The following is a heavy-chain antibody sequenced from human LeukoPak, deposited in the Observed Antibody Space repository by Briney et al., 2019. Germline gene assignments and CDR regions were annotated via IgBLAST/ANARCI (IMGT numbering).Heavy chain of an antibody. CDR1: GFTFSSYW. CDR3: ARFSPLGPIKDFDY. Sequence: GGSLRLSCAASGFTFSSYWMHWVRQAPGKGLVWVSRINSDGSSTSYADSVKGRFTISRDNAKNTLYLQMNSLRAEDTAVYYCARFSPLGPIKDFDYWGQGTLVTVSS. CDR2: INSDGSST. D-gene: IGHD1-26*01. J-gene: IGHJ4*02. V-gene: IGHV3-74*01.